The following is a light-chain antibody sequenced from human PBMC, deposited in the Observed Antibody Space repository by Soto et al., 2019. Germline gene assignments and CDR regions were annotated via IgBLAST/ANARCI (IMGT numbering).Light chain of an antibody. CDR1: QTVDSNY. CDR3: QQYGSSPLT. J-gene: IGKJ3*01. V-gene: IGKV3-20*01. Sequence: EIVLTQSPGTLSLSPGERATLSCRASQTVDSNYLAWYQQKPGQAPRLLIYGASTRATGIPDRFSGGGSGTDFTLTISRLEPEDFSMYYCQQYGSSPLTFGPGAKVHVK. CDR2: GAS.